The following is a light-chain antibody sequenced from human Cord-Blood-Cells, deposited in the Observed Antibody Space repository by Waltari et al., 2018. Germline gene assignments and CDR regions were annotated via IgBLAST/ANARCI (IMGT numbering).Light chain of an antibody. J-gene: IGLJ2*01. V-gene: IGLV3-1*01. CDR2: QDS. CDR1: KLGAKY. Sequence: YELTQPPSVTVSPEQPARITCSGDKLGAKYACWYQQKPGQSPVLVIYQDSKRPSGIPERFSGSNSGNTATLTISGTQAMDEADYYCQAWDSSTDVVFGGGTKLTVL. CDR3: QAWDSSTDVV.